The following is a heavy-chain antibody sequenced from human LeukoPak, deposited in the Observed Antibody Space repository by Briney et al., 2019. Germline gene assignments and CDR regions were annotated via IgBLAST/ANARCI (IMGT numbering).Heavy chain of an antibody. J-gene: IGHJ2*01. D-gene: IGHD5-18*01. CDR3: ARCSRLLNWYFDL. Sequence: GESLKISCKGSGYSFSGYWIAWVRQTPGKGLEWMGIIYPGDSDTRYSPSLEGQVTISADKSNSTAYLQWSSLRASDTAIYYCARCSRLLNWYFDLWGRGTLVTVSS. CDR1: GYSFSGYW. V-gene: IGHV5-51*01. CDR2: IYPGDSDT.